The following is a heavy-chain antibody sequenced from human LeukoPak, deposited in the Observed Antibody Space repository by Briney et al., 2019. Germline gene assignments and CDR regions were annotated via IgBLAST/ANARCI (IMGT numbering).Heavy chain of an antibody. J-gene: IGHJ3*02. CDR1: GFTFSSYW. CDR3: ASAPGGGFDAFDI. D-gene: IGHD2-15*01. CDR2: IKQDGSEK. V-gene: IGHV3-7*01. Sequence: GGSLRLSCAASGFTFSSYWMSWVRQAPGKGLEWVADIKQDGSEKYYVDSVKGRFTISRDNAKNSLYLQMNSLRAEDTAAYYCASAPGGGFDAFDIWGQGTMVTVSS.